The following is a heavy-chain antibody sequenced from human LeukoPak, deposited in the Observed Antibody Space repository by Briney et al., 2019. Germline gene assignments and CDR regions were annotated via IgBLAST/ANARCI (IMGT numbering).Heavy chain of an antibody. CDR3: ARDGVVVPAALYNWFDP. CDR2: ISSSSSYI. D-gene: IGHD2-2*01. V-gene: IGHV3-21*01. Sequence: GGSLRLSCAASGFTFDDYGMNWVRQAPGKGLEWVSSISSSSSYIYYADSVKGRFTISRDNAKNSLYLQMNSLRAEDTAVYYCARDGVVVPAALYNWFDPWGQGTLVTVSS. J-gene: IGHJ5*02. CDR1: GFTFDDYG.